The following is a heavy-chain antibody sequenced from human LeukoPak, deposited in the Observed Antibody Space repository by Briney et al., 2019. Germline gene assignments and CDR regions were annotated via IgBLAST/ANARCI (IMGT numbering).Heavy chain of an antibody. CDR1: GFTFSNYE. J-gene: IGHJ4*02. CDR3: ARDAPSEFDGGNPIYDY. D-gene: IGHD4-23*01. Sequence: GGSLRLSCAASGFTFSNYEMNWVRQAPGKGLEWVSFISSSGNTRYYADSVRGRFTISRDNAKNSVYLQMNSLGGEDTAVYFCARDAPSEFDGGNPIYDYWGQGTLVTVSS. CDR2: ISSSGNTR. V-gene: IGHV3-48*03.